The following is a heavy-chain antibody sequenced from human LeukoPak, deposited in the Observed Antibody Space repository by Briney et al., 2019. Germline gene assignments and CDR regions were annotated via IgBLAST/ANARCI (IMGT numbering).Heavy chain of an antibody. J-gene: IGHJ6*03. CDR1: GYTFTNYG. V-gene: IGHV7-4-1*02. CDR2: INTNTGNP. Sequence: ASVKVSCKASGYTFTNYGMNWVRQAPGQGLEWMGWINTNTGNPTYAQGFTGRFVFSLDTSVSTAYLQISSLKAEDTAVYYCARVHLTPPGYSYGYYYYMDVWGKGTTVTVSS. D-gene: IGHD5-18*01. CDR3: ARVHLTPPGYSYGYYYYMDV.